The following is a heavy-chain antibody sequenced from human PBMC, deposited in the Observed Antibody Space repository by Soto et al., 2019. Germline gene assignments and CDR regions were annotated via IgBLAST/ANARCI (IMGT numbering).Heavy chain of an antibody. CDR3: AIASGYSSSGSWYFDL. CDR1: GFTFSSYA. D-gene: IGHD6-6*01. Sequence: GGSLRLSCAASGFTFSSYAMNWVRQAPGKGLEWVSAISGSGGSTYYADSVKGRFTISRDNSKNTLYLQMNSLRAEDKAIYFCAIASGYSSSGSWYFDLWGRGTLVTVSS. J-gene: IGHJ2*01. V-gene: IGHV3-23*01. CDR2: ISGSGGST.